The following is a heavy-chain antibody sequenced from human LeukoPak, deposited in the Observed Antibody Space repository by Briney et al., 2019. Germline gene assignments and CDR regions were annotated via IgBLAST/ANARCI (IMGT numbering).Heavy chain of an antibody. CDR3: ASPRVDTAMVMRPQFDY. CDR1: GGTFSSYA. D-gene: IGHD5-18*01. CDR2: IIPLFGTA. Sequence: SVKVSCKASGGTFSSYAISWVRQAPGQGLEWMGGIIPLFGTANYAQKFQGRVTITTDESTSTAYMELSSLRSEDTAVYYCASPRVDTAMVMRPQFDYWGKGTLVTVSS. V-gene: IGHV1-69*05. J-gene: IGHJ4*02.